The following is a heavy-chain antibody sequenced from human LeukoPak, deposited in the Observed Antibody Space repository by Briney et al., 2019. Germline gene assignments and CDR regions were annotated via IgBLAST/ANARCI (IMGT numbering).Heavy chain of an antibody. Sequence: GGSLRLSCAASGFTFSSYAMSWVRQAPGKGLEWVSAISGSGGSTYYADSVKGRFTISRDNAKKSLYLQISSLRVEDTALYYCAKDHSAKGGVYYYGSGGMDVWGKGTTVTISS. J-gene: IGHJ6*04. D-gene: IGHD3-10*01. CDR1: GFTFSSYA. V-gene: IGHV3-23*01. CDR2: ISGSGGST. CDR3: AKDHSAKGGVYYYGSGGMDV.